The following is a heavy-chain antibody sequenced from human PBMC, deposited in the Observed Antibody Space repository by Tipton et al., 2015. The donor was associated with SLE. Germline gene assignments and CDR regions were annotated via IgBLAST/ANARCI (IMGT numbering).Heavy chain of an antibody. CDR3: ARRLGVVVVAGDAFDI. CDR2: IYPGDSDT. V-gene: IGHV5-51*01. CDR1: GYLFTTYW. Sequence: VQLVQSGAEVKKPGESLRISCQGSGYLFTTYWIAWVRQMPGKGLEWMGIIYPGDSDTRYSPSFQGQVTISADKSISTAYLQWSSLKASDTAMYYCARRLGVVVVAGDAFDIWGQGTMVTVSS. J-gene: IGHJ3*02. D-gene: IGHD2-15*01.